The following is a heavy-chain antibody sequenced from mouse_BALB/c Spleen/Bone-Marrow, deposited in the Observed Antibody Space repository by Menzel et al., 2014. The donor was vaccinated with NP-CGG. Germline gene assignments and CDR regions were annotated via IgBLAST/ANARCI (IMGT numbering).Heavy chain of an antibody. D-gene: IGHD2-14*01. J-gene: IGHJ2*01. Sequence: EVKLVESGAELEKPGASVKLSCTAYGFNIKDTYIHWVKQRPEQGLEWIGRIDPANGNTKYDPKFQGKATITADTSPSTAYLYLSRLTSEDTAVYYCARYRLEAYFDYWGQGTTLTVSS. CDR2: IDPANGNT. V-gene: IGHV14-3*02. CDR3: ARYRLEAYFDY. CDR1: GFNIKDTY.